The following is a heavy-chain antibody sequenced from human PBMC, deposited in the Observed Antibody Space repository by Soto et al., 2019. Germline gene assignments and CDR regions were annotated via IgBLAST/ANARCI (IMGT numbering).Heavy chain of an antibody. V-gene: IGHV1-46*01. CDR2: INPSGGRT. D-gene: IGHD2-21*02. J-gene: IGHJ6*02. Sequence: ASVKVSCKSSGYTFINYYVHWVRQAPGQGLEWMGMINPSGGRTTYPQKFQGRVTMTRDTSTSTVYVELSSLRSDDTAVFYCARETASTSLLNHCYYAMDVWGQGTTVTVSS. CDR1: GYTFINYY. CDR3: ARETASTSLLNHCYYAMDV.